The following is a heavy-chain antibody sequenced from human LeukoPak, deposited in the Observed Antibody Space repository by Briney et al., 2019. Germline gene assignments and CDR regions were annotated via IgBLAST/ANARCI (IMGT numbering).Heavy chain of an antibody. CDR1: GGSFSGYY. Sequence: SETLSLTCAVYGGSFSGYYWSWIRQPPGKGLEWIGEINHSGSTNYNPSLKSRVTISVDTSKNQFSLKLSSVTAADTAVYYCARGRAPNLRGTDYWGQGTLVTVSS. CDR3: ARGRAPNLRGTDY. CDR2: INHSGST. J-gene: IGHJ4*02. D-gene: IGHD1-1*01. V-gene: IGHV4-34*01.